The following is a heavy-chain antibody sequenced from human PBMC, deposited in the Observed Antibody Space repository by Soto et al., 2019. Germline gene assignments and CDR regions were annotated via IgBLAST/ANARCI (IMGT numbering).Heavy chain of an antibody. CDR1: GGTFSGHA. CDR3: ARGPNWGYRFDS. V-gene: IGHV1-69*06. CDR2: LIPLFGTT. Sequence: QVQLVQSGAEVKKPGSSVKVSCEASGGTFSGHAISWVRQAPGQGPEWMGGLIPLFGTTQLAQDLQDRLTITADKSTSTAYMALTSLRLEDTAIYYCARGPNWGYRFDSWGQGTLVTVSS. J-gene: IGHJ4*02. D-gene: IGHD7-27*01.